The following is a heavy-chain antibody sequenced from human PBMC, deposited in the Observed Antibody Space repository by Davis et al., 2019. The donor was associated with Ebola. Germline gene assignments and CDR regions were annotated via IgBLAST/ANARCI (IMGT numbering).Heavy chain of an antibody. CDR1: GASISSSSYY. CDR2: IDHSGTT. CDR3: ARQSSSSWGDY. J-gene: IGHJ4*02. Sequence: MPSETLSLTCTVSGASISSSSYYWGWIRQPPGKGLEWIAEIDHSGTTNYNSSLKSRVTISVDTSKNHFSLKLSSVTAADTAVYYCARQSSSSWGDYWGQGTLVTVSS. D-gene: IGHD6-6*01. V-gene: IGHV4-39*01.